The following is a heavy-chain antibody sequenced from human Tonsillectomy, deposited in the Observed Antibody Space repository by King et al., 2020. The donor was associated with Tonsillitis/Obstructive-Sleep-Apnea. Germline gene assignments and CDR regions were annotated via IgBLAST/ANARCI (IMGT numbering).Heavy chain of an antibody. CDR3: ARGYSRYCSSTSCYSWFDP. CDR2: INHSGST. Sequence: VQLQQWGAGLLKPSETLSLTCAVYGGSFSGYYWSWIRQPPGKGLEWIGEINHSGSTNYNPSLKSRVTISVDTSKNQFSLKLGSVTAADTAVYYCARGYSRYCSSTSCYSWFDPWGQGTLVTVSS. D-gene: IGHD2-2*02. CDR1: GGSFSGYY. J-gene: IGHJ5*02. V-gene: IGHV4-34*01.